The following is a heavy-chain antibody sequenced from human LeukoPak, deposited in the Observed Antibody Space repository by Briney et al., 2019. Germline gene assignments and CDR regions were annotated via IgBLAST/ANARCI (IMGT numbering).Heavy chain of an antibody. CDR1: GFTFSNYA. Sequence: GGSLTLSCAASGFTFSNYAMSWVRQAPGKGLKWVSAISGSGGSTYYADSVKGRFTISRDNSKNTLYLQMNSLRAEDTAVYYCATEFYYDSSGYYPHYFDYWGRGTLVTVSS. CDR3: ATEFYYDSSGYYPHYFDY. D-gene: IGHD3-22*01. J-gene: IGHJ4*02. CDR2: ISGSGGST. V-gene: IGHV3-23*01.